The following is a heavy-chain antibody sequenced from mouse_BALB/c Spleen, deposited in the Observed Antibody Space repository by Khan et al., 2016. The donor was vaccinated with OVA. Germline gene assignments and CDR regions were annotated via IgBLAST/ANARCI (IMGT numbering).Heavy chain of an antibody. CDR2: IDPANGNT. J-gene: IGHJ3*01. D-gene: IGHD2-1*01. CDR3: ASYGNYPAY. Sequence: VQLKQSGAELVKPGASVKLSCTASGFNIKDTYMHWVKQRPEQGLEWIGRIDPANGNTKYDPKFQGKATITADTSSNTAYLQLGSLTSEDTAVYYCASYGNYPAYWGQGTLVTVSA. V-gene: IGHV14-3*02. CDR1: GFNIKDTY.